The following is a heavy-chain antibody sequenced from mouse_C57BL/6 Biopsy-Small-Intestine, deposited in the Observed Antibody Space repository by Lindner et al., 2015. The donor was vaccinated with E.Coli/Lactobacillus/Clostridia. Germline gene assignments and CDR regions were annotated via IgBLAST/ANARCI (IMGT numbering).Heavy chain of an antibody. CDR1: TTPSTKFS. Sequence: SCNGFWTTPSTKFSINWVRQAPGQGPEWVGWINTNTGTPTYVPDFTGRYVFSLDTSVSTAYLQINSLKAEDTAVYYCAKGGVGGVMGYWGQGTLVTVSS. CDR2: INTNTGTP. CDR3: AKGGVGGVMGY. V-gene: IGHV9-3*02. J-gene: IGHJ4*01.